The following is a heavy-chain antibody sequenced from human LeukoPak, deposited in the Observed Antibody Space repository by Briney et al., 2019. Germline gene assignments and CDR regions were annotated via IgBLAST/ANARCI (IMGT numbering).Heavy chain of an antibody. CDR3: ARDQVGALDF. D-gene: IGHD1-26*01. V-gene: IGHV3-7*01. J-gene: IGHJ4*02. CDR2: MKQDGSTR. Sequence: SGGSLRLSCAVSGFTFSSYWMAWVRQAPGKGLEWVANMKQDGSTRHYVDSVKGRFTISRDNAKNSLYLQMNSLRAEDTAIYYCARDQVGALDFWGLGSLITVSS. CDR1: GFTFSSYW.